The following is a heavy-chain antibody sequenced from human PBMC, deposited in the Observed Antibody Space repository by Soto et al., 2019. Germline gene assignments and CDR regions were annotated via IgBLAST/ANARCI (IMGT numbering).Heavy chain of an antibody. J-gene: IGHJ6*02. V-gene: IGHV1-69*13. D-gene: IGHD6-19*01. CDR1: GCTFSIYA. CDR3: ARVSQWLVLCANYYYGMDV. CDR2: IIPIFGTA. Sequence: ASVKVSCKASGCTFSIYAISWVRQAPGQGLEWMGGIIPIFGTANYAQKFQGRVTITADESTSTAYIELSSLRSEDTAVYYCARVSQWLVLCANYYYGMDVWGQGTTVTVSS.